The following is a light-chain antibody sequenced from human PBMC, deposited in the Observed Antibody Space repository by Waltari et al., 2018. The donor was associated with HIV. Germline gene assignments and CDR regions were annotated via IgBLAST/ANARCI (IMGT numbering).Light chain of an antibody. Sequence: QSVLTQPPAVSAAPGPTVTISCSGSSSNIANNYVYWYQQLPGTAPKLLIYDNNRRSSGIPDRFSGSKSGTSATLAIAGLQTGDEADYYCGTWDTSLSAGVFGGGTKVTVL. CDR3: GTWDTSLSAGV. CDR2: DNN. J-gene: IGLJ2*01. CDR1: SSNIANNY. V-gene: IGLV1-51*01.